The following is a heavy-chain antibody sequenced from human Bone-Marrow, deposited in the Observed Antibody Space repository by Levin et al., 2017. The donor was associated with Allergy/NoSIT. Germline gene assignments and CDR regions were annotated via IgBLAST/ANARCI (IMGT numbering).Heavy chain of an antibody. J-gene: IGHJ4*02. Sequence: PGGSLRLSCAASGFTFSSFEMNWVRQAPGKGLEWVSYISGTGSSIHYADSVKGRFSISRDNSKNTLYLQMNSLRAEDTAIYYGVKDLRDSMIIVEGFDHWGQGTLVTVSS. CDR2: ISGTGSSI. CDR1: GFTFSSFE. CDR3: VKDLRDSMIIVEGFDH. D-gene: IGHD3-22*01. V-gene: IGHV3-48*03.